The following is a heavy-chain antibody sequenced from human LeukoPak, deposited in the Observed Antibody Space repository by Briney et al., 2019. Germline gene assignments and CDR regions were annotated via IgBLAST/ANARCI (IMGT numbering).Heavy chain of an antibody. J-gene: IGHJ4*02. D-gene: IGHD3-16*02. V-gene: IGHV1-18*01. CDR1: GYTFTSYG. CDR3: ARDERFWLRLGELSLSDY. Sequence: GASVKVSCKASGYTFTSYGISWVRQAPGQGLEWMGWISAYNGNTNYAQKLQGRVTMTTDTSTSTAYVGLRSLRSDDTAVYYCARDERFWLRLGELSLSDYWGQGTLVTVSS. CDR2: ISAYNGNT.